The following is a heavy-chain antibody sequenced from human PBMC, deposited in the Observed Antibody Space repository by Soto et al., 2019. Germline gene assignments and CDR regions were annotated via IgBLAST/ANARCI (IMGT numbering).Heavy chain of an antibody. CDR2: IGSGGDT. D-gene: IGHD1-1*01. V-gene: IGHV3-13*01. J-gene: IGHJ4*02. Sequence: EVQLVDSGGGLVQPGGSLRLSCVGSGFIFGNYDMHCVRQGSGERLEWVAVIGSGGDTYYADSVKGCFNISRDNAENSLYLQLNRLRAEDTAVYYCARDRRGYANEAYFFDYWGQGTLVTVSS. CDR1: GFIFGNYD. CDR3: ARDRRGYANEAYFFDY.